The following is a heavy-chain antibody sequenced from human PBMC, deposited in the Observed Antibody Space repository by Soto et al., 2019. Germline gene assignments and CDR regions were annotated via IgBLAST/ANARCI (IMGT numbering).Heavy chain of an antibody. D-gene: IGHD1-26*01. CDR2: ISSSSSYI. Sequence: PGGSLRLSCAASGFTFSSYSMNWVRQSPGKGLEWVSSISSSSSYIYYADSVKGRFTISRDNAKNSLYLQMNSLRAKDTAIYYCARDRGDSGTYSGFDYWGQGTLVTVSS. CDR3: ARDRGDSGTYSGFDY. V-gene: IGHV3-21*01. J-gene: IGHJ4*02. CDR1: GFTFSSYS.